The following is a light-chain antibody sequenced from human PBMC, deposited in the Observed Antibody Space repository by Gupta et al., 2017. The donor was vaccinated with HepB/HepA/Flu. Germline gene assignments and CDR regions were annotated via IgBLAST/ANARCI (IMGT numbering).Light chain of an antibody. V-gene: IGKV1-9*01. CDR2: AAS. Sequence: DIQLTQSPSFLPASVGDRVTITCRASQGISSYLAWYQQKPGQAPKLLIYAASTLQSGVTSRFSGSGYGTEFTLTISSRQPEDFAAYYCQQHNSYPPWTFGQGTKVEIK. CDR1: QGISSY. CDR3: QQHNSYPPWT. J-gene: IGKJ1*01.